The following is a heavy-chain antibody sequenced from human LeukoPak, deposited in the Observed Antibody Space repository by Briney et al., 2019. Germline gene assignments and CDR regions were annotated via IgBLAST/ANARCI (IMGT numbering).Heavy chain of an antibody. CDR3: ARPYCSGGSCYFDY. V-gene: IGHV4-38-2*02. Sequence: SETLPLTCTVSGYSISSGYYWGWIRQPPGKGLEWIGSIYHSGSTYYNPSLKSRVTISVDTSKNQFSLKLSSVTAADTAVYYCARPYCSGGSCYFDYWGQGTLVTVSS. J-gene: IGHJ4*02. CDR1: GYSISSGYY. CDR2: IYHSGST. D-gene: IGHD2-15*01.